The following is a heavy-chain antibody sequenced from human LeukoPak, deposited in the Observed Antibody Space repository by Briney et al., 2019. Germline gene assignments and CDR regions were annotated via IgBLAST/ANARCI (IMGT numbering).Heavy chain of an antibody. CDR2: INAYNGNT. CDR1: GYTFTSYG. J-gene: IGHJ4*02. V-gene: IGHV1-18*01. D-gene: IGHD2-2*01. Sequence: ASVKVSCKASGYTFTSYGISWVRQAPGQGLEWMGWINAYNGNTNYAQKLQGRVTMTTDTSTSTAYMELRSLRSDDTAVYYCARVGYCSSTSCYPFFDYWGQGTLVTVSS. CDR3: ARVGYCSSTSCYPFFDY.